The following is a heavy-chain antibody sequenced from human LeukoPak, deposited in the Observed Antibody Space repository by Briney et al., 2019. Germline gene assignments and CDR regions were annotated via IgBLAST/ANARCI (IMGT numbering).Heavy chain of an antibody. Sequence: PSETLSLTCTVSGGSNNSYYWSWIRQPPGKGLEWIGYTHPSGNSNYSPSLKSRVTISVDTSRNQFSLKLSSVPAAATAVYYCARKAPKKGWFDPWGQGTLVTVSS. CDR3: ARKAPKKGWFDP. V-gene: IGHV4-4*09. CDR2: THPSGNS. J-gene: IGHJ5*02. CDR1: GGSNNSYY.